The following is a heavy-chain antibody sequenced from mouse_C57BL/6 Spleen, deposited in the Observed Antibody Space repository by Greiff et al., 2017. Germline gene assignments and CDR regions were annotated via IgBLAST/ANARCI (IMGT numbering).Heavy chain of an antibody. CDR1: GYTFTGYW. CDR3: ARGLGRGYAMDY. Sequence: QVQLQQSGAELMKPGASVKLSCKATGYTFTGYWIEWVKQRPGHGLEWIGEILPGSGSTNYNEKFKGKATFTADTSSNTAYMQLGSLTSEDSAIYYCARGLGRGYAMDYWGQGTSVTVSS. D-gene: IGHD4-1*01. V-gene: IGHV1-9*01. J-gene: IGHJ4*01. CDR2: ILPGSGST.